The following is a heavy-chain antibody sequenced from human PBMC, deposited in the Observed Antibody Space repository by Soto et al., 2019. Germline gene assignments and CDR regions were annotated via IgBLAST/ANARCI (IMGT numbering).Heavy chain of an antibody. J-gene: IGHJ3*02. V-gene: IGHV2-5*02. D-gene: IGHD6-19*01. CDR3: AHSSGPYSSGYRWGFDI. CDR2: IYWADDK. Sequence: QITLKESGPPLVNPTQPLTLTCTFSGFSLSTSRVGEGWIRQPPGKALEWLALIYWADDKRYSPYLKSRLTITKDTSKCQTVLTMTNMDAVNTATYYCAHSSGPYSSGYRWGFDIWGKGTMVTVSS. CDR1: GFSLSTSRVG.